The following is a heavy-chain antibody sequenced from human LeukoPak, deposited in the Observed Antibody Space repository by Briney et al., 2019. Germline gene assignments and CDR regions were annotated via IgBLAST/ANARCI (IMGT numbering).Heavy chain of an antibody. V-gene: IGHV3-30*18. Sequence: GGSLRNSCAGSGFTFSSYGMHWVRQAPGKGLEWVAVISYDGSNKYYADSVKGRFTISRDNSKNTLYLQMNSLRAGDTAVYYCAKGVYCSGGSCYSYYYYGMDVWGKGTTVTVSS. CDR3: AKGVYCSGGSCYSYYYYGMDV. D-gene: IGHD2-15*01. J-gene: IGHJ6*04. CDR1: GFTFSSYG. CDR2: ISYDGSNK.